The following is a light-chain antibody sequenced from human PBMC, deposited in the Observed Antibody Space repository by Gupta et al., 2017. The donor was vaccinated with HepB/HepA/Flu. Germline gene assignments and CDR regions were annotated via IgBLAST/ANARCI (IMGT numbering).Light chain of an antibody. CDR1: SSSIGSNT. V-gene: IGLV1-44*01. CDR2: SDN. CDR3: ASWDDSLNAL. J-gene: IGLJ2*01. Sequence: QSVLTQPPSVSGTPGQRVIISCSGSSSSIGSNTVNWYKQLPGTAPKLLIYSDNRRPSGVPDRFSGSKSGTSASLAISGLQSEDEADFYCASWDDSLNALFGGGTKLTVL.